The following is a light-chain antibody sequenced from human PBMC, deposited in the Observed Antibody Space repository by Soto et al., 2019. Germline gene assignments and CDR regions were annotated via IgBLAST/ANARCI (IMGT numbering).Light chain of an antibody. Sequence: QSVLTQPASMSGSPGQSITISCTGISSDVGGYTYVSWYQQHPGKAPKLMISDVSNRPSGVSNRFSASKSGNTASLTISGLQDEDEADYYCVSYTTTSTLVVFGGGTKLTVL. J-gene: IGLJ3*02. CDR2: DVS. V-gene: IGLV2-14*01. CDR1: SSDVGGYTY. CDR3: VSYTTTSTLVV.